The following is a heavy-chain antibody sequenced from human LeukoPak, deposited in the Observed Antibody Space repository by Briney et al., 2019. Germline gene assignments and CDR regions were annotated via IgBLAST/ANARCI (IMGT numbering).Heavy chain of an antibody. CDR2: IKQDGSEK. D-gene: IGHD5-18*01. CDR3: ARDHIQLYSFDI. Sequence: PGGSLRLSCVASGFTFSSYWMSWVRQAPGKGLEWVANIKQDGSEKYYVDSVKGRFTISRDNAKNSLYLQMNSLRAEDTAVYYCARDHIQLYSFDIWGQGTMVTVSS. CDR1: GFTFSSYW. V-gene: IGHV3-7*04. J-gene: IGHJ3*02.